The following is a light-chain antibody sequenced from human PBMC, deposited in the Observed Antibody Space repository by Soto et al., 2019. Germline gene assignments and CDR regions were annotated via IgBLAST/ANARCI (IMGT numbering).Light chain of an antibody. CDR3: QQYGSSPGT. J-gene: IGKJ2*01. CDR1: QSVSSIY. Sequence: EIVLTQSPCTLSLSPGERSTLSCRASQSVSSIYLAWYQQKPGQAPRLLIYGASSRATGIPDRFSGSGSGTDFTLTISRLEPEDFAVYYCQQYGSSPGTFGQGTKLEIK. V-gene: IGKV3-20*01. CDR2: GAS.